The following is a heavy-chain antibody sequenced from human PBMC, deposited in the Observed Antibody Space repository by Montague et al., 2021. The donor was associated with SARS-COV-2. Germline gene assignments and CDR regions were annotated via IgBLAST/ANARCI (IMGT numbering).Heavy chain of an antibody. J-gene: IGHJ5*02. V-gene: IGHV4-39*01. D-gene: IGHD1-7*01. CDR3: ARNQGYHWNYPYSWFGP. CDR1: GGSISSSTYY. CDR2: IYYSGST. Sequence: SETLSLTCTVSGGSISSSTYYWGWIRQPPGKGLEWIANIYYSGSTYYNPSLKSRVTISVDTSKSQFSLKLSSVTAADTAVYYCARNQGYHWNYPYSWFGPWGQGTLVTVSS.